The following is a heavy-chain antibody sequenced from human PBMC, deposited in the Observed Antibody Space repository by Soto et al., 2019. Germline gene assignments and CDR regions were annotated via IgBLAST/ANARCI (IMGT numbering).Heavy chain of an antibody. CDR3: ARQYCGGDCYLAFDI. V-gene: IGHV1-69*05. CDR1: GGTFSSYA. J-gene: IGHJ3*02. Sequence: SVKVSCKASGGTFSSYAISWVRQAPGQGLEWMGGIIPIFGTANYADSVKGRFTISRDHSKNALFLQMNSLRAEDTAVYYCARQYCGGDCYLAFDIWGQGTLVTVSS. D-gene: IGHD2-21*02. CDR2: IIPIFGTA.